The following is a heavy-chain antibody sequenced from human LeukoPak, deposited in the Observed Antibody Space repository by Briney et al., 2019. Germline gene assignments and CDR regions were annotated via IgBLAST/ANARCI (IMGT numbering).Heavy chain of an antibody. CDR1: GGSFSSYY. V-gene: IGHV4-34*01. CDR2: INHSGST. CDR3: ARRTKYYYGSGSYWPT. J-gene: IGHJ5*02. D-gene: IGHD3-10*01. Sequence: PSETLSLTCAVYGGSFSSYYWSWIRQPPGKGLEWIGEINHSGSTNYNPSLKSRVTISVDTSKNQFSLKLSSVTAADTAVYYCARRTKYYYGSGSYWPTWGQGTLVTVSS.